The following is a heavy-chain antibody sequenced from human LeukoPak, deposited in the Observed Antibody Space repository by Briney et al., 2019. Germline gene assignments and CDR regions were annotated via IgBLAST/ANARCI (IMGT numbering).Heavy chain of an antibody. CDR3: AKAPVATCRGAFCYPFDY. V-gene: IGHV3-48*01. CDR1: GITFSSYS. J-gene: IGHJ4*02. D-gene: IGHD2-15*01. CDR2: ISSSSNTI. Sequence: GGSLRLSCAASGITFSSYSMNWVRQAPGKGLERVSYISSSSNTIYYADSVKGRFTISRDSSKNTLFLQMNRLRPEDAAVYYCAKAPVATCRGAFCYPFDYWGLGTLVTVSS.